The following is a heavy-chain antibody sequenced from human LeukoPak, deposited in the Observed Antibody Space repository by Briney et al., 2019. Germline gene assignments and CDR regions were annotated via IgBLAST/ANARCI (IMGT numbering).Heavy chain of an antibody. J-gene: IGHJ2*01. CDR2: INPNSGGT. CDR1: GYTFIGYY. CDR3: ARDWPGISLHFDL. Sequence: SVNVSCKASGYTFIGYYMHWVLQAPGQGLEWMGWINPNSGGTNYAQKFQGRVTMTRDTSISTAYMDLSRLTSDDAAVYYCARDWPGISLHFDLWGRGTLITVSS. V-gene: IGHV1-2*02. D-gene: IGHD2-15*01.